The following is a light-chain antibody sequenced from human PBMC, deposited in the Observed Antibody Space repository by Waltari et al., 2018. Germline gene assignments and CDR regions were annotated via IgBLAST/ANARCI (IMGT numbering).Light chain of an antibody. CDR2: DVS. CDR1: SSDVGGYNY. CDR3: NSYTSSSTWV. J-gene: IGLJ3*02. Sequence: QSALTQPASVSGPPGQSITISCTGTSSDVGGYNYVPWYQQHPGKAPKLMIFDVSKRPSGVSNRFSGSKSCSTASLTISGLQAEDEADFYCNSYTSSSTWVFGGGTKLTVL. V-gene: IGLV2-14*01.